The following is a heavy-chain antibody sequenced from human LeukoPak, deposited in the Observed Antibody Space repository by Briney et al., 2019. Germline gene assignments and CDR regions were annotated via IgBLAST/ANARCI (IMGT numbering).Heavy chain of an antibody. J-gene: IGHJ5*02. D-gene: IGHD3-22*01. Sequence: GAAVKVSCKASGGTFSSYAINWVRQAPGQGLEWMGGIIPIFGTANYAQKFQGRVTITADESTSTAYMELSSLRSEDTAVYYCARDLRNYDSNGEFDPWGQGTLVTVSS. V-gene: IGHV1-69*01. CDR3: ARDLRNYDSNGEFDP. CDR1: GGTFSSYA. CDR2: IIPIFGTA.